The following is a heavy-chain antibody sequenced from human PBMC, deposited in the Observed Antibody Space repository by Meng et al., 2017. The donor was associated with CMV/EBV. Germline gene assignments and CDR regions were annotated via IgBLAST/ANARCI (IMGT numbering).Heavy chain of an antibody. CDR1: GGSFSGYY. V-gene: IGHV4-34*01. D-gene: IGHD2-15*01. Sequence: QVQLQQGGAGLFRPSETLSLTCAVYGGSFSGYYWSWIRPPPGTGQEWIGEINHSGSTNSNPSLKSRVTISVDTSKNQFSLKLSSVTAADTAVYYCASSLTYPDYWGQGTLVTVSS. J-gene: IGHJ4*02. CDR2: INHSGST. CDR3: ASSLTYPDY.